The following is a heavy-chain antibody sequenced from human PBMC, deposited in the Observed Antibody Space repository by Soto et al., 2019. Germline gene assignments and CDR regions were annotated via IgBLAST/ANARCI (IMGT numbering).Heavy chain of an antibody. CDR3: ARGSARNYVNP. Sequence: XSVKVSCNASGYSFTAFDINWVRQASGQGLEWMGWMNPNTGNTVYAQKFQGRVTMTRNTSISTAYMELSSLRSEDTAVYYCARGSARNYVNPWGQGTLVTVSS. V-gene: IGHV1-8*01. J-gene: IGHJ5*02. D-gene: IGHD1-7*01. CDR1: GYSFTAFD. CDR2: MNPNTGNT.